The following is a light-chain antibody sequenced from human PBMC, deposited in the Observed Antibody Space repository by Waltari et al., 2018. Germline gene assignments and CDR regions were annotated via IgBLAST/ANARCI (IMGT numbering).Light chain of an antibody. Sequence: DIQMTQSPSMLSASVGDRVTITCRASQTIRGCLAWYQWKPGLAPKLLIYDASNLGGGVPSRFSGSGFGTNFTLTISSLQPDDFATYYCQQYSSFSTFGLGTKV. CDR2: DAS. CDR3: QQYSSFST. J-gene: IGKJ1*01. CDR1: QTIRGC. V-gene: IGKV1-5*01.